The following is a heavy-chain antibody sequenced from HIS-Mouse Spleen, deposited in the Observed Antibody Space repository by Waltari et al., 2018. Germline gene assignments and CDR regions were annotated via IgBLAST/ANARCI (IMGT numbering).Heavy chain of an antibody. D-gene: IGHD7-27*01. CDR1: GFTFSSYG. CDR3: AKDPKLTGYYFDY. Sequence: QVQLVESGGGVVQPGRSLRLSCAASGFTFSSYGMHWVRQAPGKGLEWVAVISYDGSNKYYADSVKGRFTISRDNSKNTLYLQMNSLRAEDTAVYYCAKDPKLTGYYFDYWGQGTLVTVSS. CDR2: ISYDGSNK. V-gene: IGHV3-30*18. J-gene: IGHJ4*02.